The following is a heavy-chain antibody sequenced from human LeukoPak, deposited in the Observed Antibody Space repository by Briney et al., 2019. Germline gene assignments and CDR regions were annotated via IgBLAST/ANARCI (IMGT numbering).Heavy chain of an antibody. CDR1: GYTFTSYG. Sequence: ASVKVSCKASGYTFTSYGISWVRQAPGQGLEWMGRIIPILGIANYAQKFQGRVTITADKSTSTAYMELSSLRSEDTAVYYCAGDRITIFGVPRVYNWFDPWGQGTLVTVSS. V-gene: IGHV1-69*04. CDR2: IIPILGIA. D-gene: IGHD3-3*01. J-gene: IGHJ5*02. CDR3: AGDRITIFGVPRVYNWFDP.